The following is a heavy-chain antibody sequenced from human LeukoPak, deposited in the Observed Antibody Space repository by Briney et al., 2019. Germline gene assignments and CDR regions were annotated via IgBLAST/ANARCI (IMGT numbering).Heavy chain of an antibody. J-gene: IGHJ4*02. CDR1: GYTFTSYY. CDR3: ARARSGYSSGWYQFTY. Sequence: ASVKVSCKASGYTFTSYYMHWVRQAPGRGLEWMGIINPSGGSTSYAQKFQGRVTMTRDTSTSTVYMELSSLRSEDTAVYYCARARSGYSSGWYQFTYWGQGTLVTVSS. CDR2: INPSGGST. V-gene: IGHV1-46*01. D-gene: IGHD6-19*01.